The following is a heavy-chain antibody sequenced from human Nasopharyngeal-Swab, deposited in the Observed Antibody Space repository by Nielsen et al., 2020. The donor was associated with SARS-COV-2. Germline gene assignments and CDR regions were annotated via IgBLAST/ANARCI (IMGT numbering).Heavy chain of an antibody. CDR2: IIPSTGRT. CDR3: ARFPSL. CDR1: AYTFTNYP. Sequence: ASVKVSCKASAYTFTNYPINRVRQAPGQGLEWLGWIIPSTGRTYYVTRYQGRITMTTDTSTITAHMEVRSLTGEDTAVYYCARFPSLWGQGAPVTVSS. J-gene: IGHJ4*02. V-gene: IGHV1-18*01.